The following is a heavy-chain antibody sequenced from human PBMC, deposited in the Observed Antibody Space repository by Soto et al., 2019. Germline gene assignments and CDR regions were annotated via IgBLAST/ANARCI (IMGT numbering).Heavy chain of an antibody. CDR1: GFTFSSYG. V-gene: IGHV3-30*18. CDR3: AKELPTLLWFGELYIDY. D-gene: IGHD3-10*01. J-gene: IGHJ4*02. Sequence: QVQLVESGGGVVQPGRSLRLSCAASGFTFSSYGMHWVRQAPGKGLEWVAVISYDGSNKYYADPVKGRFTISRDNSKNTLYLQMNSLRAEDTAVYYCAKELPTLLWFGELYIDYWGQGTLVTVSS. CDR2: ISYDGSNK.